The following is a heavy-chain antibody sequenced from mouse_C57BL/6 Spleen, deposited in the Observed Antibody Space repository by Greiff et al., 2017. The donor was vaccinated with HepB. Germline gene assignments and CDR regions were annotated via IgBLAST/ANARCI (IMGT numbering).Heavy chain of an antibody. CDR3: ARNGLTTVVVGDY. V-gene: IGHV1-82*01. D-gene: IGHD1-1*01. J-gene: IGHJ2*01. Sequence: QVQLQQSGPELVKPGASVKISCKASGYAFSSSWMNWVKQRPGKGLEWIGRIYPGDGDTNYNGKFKGKATLTADKSSSTAYMQLSSLTSEDSAVYFCARNGLTTVVVGDYWGQGTTLTVSS. CDR1: GYAFSSSW. CDR2: IYPGDGDT.